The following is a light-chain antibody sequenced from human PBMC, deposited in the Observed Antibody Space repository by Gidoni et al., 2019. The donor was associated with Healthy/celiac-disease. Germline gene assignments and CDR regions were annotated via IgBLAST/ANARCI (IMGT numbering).Light chain of an antibody. V-gene: IGKV1-5*03. CDR1: QSISSW. J-gene: IGKJ1*01. Sequence: DIQMTQSPSTLSASVGDRVTITCRASQSISSWLAWYQQKPGKAPKLLIYKAASLESGVTSRFSGSGSGTECTLTIRSLQPDDFATYYCQQYGTFGQGTKVEIK. CDR2: KAA. CDR3: QQYGT.